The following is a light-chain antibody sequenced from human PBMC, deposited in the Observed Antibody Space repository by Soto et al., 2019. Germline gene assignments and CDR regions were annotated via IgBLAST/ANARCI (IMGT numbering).Light chain of an antibody. CDR3: CSYAGSYSGV. CDR2: DVS. Sequence: QSALTQPRSVSGSPGQSVTISCTGTSSDVGAYNYVSWYQQHPGKAPKLRVYDVSQRPSGVPDRFSGSKSGNTASLTISGLQADDDGDYFCCSYAGSYSGVFGGGTKLTVL. CDR1: SSDVGAYNY. J-gene: IGLJ3*02. V-gene: IGLV2-11*01.